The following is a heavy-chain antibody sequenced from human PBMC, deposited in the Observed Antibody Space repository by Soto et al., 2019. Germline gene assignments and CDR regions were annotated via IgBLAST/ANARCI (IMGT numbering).Heavy chain of an antibody. CDR3: AKDYLQWELLVVDY. CDR1: GFTFSSYG. Sequence: QVQLVESGGGVVQPGRSLRLSCAASGFTFSSYGMHWVRQAPGKGLEWVAVISYDGSKKYYADSVQGRFTISRDNSKNTLYLQMNSLRAEDTAVYYCAKDYLQWELLVVDYWGQGTLVTVCS. CDR2: ISYDGSKK. V-gene: IGHV3-30*18. J-gene: IGHJ4*02. D-gene: IGHD1-26*01.